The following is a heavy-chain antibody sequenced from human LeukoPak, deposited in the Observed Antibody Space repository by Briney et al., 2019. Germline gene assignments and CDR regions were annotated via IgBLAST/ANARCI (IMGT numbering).Heavy chain of an antibody. D-gene: IGHD6-19*01. CDR2: IKEDGSEK. J-gene: IGHJ4*02. CDR1: GFTFGDYA. CDR3: ARQSSPDY. Sequence: GGSLRLSCTASGFTFGDYAMSWVRQAPGKGLEWVANIKEDGSEKYYVDSVKGRSTISRDNAKNSLSLQMNSLRAEDTALYYCARQSSPDYWGQGTLVTVSS. V-gene: IGHV3-7*03.